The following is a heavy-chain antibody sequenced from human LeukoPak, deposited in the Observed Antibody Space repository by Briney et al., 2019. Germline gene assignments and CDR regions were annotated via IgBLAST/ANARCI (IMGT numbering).Heavy chain of an antibody. CDR3: ARDLGEWELLNYFDY. CDR1: GYSISSGYY. D-gene: IGHD1-26*01. CDR2: IYHSGST. V-gene: IGHV4-38-2*02. J-gene: IGHJ4*02. Sequence: PSETLSLTCTVSGYSISSGYYWGCIRQPPWKGLEWIGSIYHSGSTYYSPSLKSRVTISVDTSKNQFSLKLSSVTAADTAVYYCARDLGEWELLNYFDYWGQGTLVTVSS.